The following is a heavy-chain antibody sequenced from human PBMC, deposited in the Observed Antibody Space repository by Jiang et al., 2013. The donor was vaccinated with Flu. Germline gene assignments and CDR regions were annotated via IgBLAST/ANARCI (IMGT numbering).Heavy chain of an antibody. CDR2: TYYRSKWYN. D-gene: IGHD5-18*01. CDR1: GDSVSSNSAA. Sequence: SQTLSLTCAISGDSVSSNSAAWNWIRQSPSRGLEWLGRTYYRSKWYNDYAVSVKSRITINPDTSKNQFSLQLNSVTPEDTAVYYCARADTAMVPGPLYYYYGMDVWGQGTTVTVSS. J-gene: IGHJ6*02. CDR3: ARADTAMVPGPLYYYYGMDV. V-gene: IGHV6-1*01.